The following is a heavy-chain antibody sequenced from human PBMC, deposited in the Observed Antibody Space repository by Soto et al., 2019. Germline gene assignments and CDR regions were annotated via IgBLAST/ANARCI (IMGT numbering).Heavy chain of an antibody. CDR3: SKAMIGSYDSDAFDV. D-gene: IGHD3-22*01. V-gene: IGHV3-30*18. CDR1: GFSFSRYG. J-gene: IGHJ3*01. Sequence: PGGSLRLSCAASGFSFSRYGIHWVRQAPGKGLEWVAVISYDESTTFYADSVKGRFTISRGNSKNTLFLQMNSLRPEDTAVYYCSKAMIGSYDSDAFDVWGQGTMVTVS. CDR2: ISYDESTT.